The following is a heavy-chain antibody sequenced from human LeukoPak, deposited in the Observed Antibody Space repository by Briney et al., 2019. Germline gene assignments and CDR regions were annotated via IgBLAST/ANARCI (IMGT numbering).Heavy chain of an antibody. CDR1: GGTFSSYA. CDR2: IIPILGIA. J-gene: IGHJ4*02. CDR3: ARDLGYCSGGSCRPYDY. Sequence: SVKVSCKASGGTFSSYAISWVRQAPGQGLEWMGRIIPILGIANYAQKFQGRVTITADKSTSTAYMELSSLRSEDTAVYYCARDLGYCSGGSCRPYDYWGQGTLVTVSS. D-gene: IGHD2-15*01. V-gene: IGHV1-69*04.